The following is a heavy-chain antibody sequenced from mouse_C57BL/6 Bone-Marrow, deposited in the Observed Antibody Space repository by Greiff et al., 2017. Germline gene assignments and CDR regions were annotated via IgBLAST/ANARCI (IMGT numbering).Heavy chain of an antibody. J-gene: IGHJ2*01. D-gene: IGHD4-1*01. CDR1: GYSITNGNHW. V-gene: IGHV3-4*01. CDR2: ISSSGST. Sequence: EVKLVESGPALVKPSQTVSLSCTVTGYSITNGNHWWNWLRPVSGRKLEWIGYISSSGSTDSNPSLKSPISITRDTSKKQLFLLLTSVTTEDIATYCCARCGDWDTYYFDYGGQGTTLTVSS. CDR3: ARCGDWDTYYFDY.